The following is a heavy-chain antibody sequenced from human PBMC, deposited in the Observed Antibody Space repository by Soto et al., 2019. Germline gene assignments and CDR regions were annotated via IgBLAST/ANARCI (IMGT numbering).Heavy chain of an antibody. CDR3: ARLSNYDSSGPDDFDY. V-gene: IGHV1-69*13. D-gene: IGHD3-22*01. CDR2: IIPIFGTA. Sequence: SVKVSCKASGGTFSSYAISWVRQAPGQGLEWMGGIIPIFGTANYAQKFQGRVTITADESTSTAYMELSSLRSEDTAVYYCARLSNYDSSGPDDFDYWGQGTLVTVSS. CDR1: GGTFSSYA. J-gene: IGHJ4*02.